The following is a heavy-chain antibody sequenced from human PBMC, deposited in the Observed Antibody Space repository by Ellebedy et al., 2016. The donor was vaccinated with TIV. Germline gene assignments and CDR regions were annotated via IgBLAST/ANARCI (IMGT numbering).Heavy chain of an antibody. J-gene: IGHJ4*02. D-gene: IGHD5-24*01. V-gene: IGHV4-39*01. CDR2: ITYSAMT. Sequence: SETLSLXCSVSGGSINIKNYYWGWIRQPPGKGLEWIGSITYSAMTHYTPSLRGRVTISVDTSKNQFSLKLSSVTAADTAVYYCARHAVEMDTISYFDNWGQGTLVTVSS. CDR3: ARHAVEMDTISYFDN. CDR1: GGSINIKNYY.